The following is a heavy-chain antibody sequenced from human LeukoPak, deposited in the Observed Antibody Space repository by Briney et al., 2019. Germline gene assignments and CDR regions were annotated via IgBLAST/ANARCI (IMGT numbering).Heavy chain of an antibody. J-gene: IGHJ4*02. CDR2: ISSRSSYI. CDR3: AKDSGPYTSGYYGH. D-gene: IGHD3-22*01. CDR1: GFTFSTYS. Sequence: GGSLRLSCAASGFTFSTYSLNWVRQAPGKGLEWVSSISSRSSYIYYADSVKGRFTISRDNSKNTLFLQMNSLRAEDTAVYYCAKDSGPYTSGYYGHWGQGTLVTVSS. V-gene: IGHV3-21*04.